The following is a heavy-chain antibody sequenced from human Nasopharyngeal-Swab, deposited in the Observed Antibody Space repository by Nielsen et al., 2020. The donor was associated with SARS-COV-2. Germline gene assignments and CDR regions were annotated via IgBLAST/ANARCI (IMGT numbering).Heavy chain of an antibody. Sequence: GSLRLSCTVSDGSIFSDYWSWIRQPAGKGLEWIGRIYTSGSTNYNPSLKSRVTISVDTSKNQCSLRLSSVTAADTATYYCASLPYCSSDTCYPIDLWGQGTLVTVSS. D-gene: IGHD2-2*01. CDR3: ASLPYCSSDTCYPIDL. J-gene: IGHJ5*02. CDR2: IYTSGST. CDR1: DGSIFSDY. V-gene: IGHV4-4*07.